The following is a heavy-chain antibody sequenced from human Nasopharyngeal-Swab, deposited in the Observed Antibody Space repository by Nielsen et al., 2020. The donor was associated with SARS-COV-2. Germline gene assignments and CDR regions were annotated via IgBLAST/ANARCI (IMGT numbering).Heavy chain of an antibody. CDR1: GFIFSGSS. V-gene: IGHV3-73*01. CDR3: ARAKDDSSGSLFDY. D-gene: IGHD3-22*01. CDR2: IRSSANSYVT. J-gene: IGHJ4*02. Sequence: GGSLRLSCAASGFIFSGSSLHWVRQAPGKGLAWIGRIRSSANSYVTVYAASVKGRFTISRDDSKNTAYLQMNSLKTEDTAVYYCARAKDDSSGSLFDYWGQGNLFTVSS.